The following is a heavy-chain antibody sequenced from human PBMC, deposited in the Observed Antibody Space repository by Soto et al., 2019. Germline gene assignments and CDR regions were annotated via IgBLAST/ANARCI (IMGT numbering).Heavy chain of an antibody. CDR2: IIPILGIA. Sequence: QVQLVQSGAEVKKPGSSVKVSCKASGGTFSSYTISWVRQAPGQGLEWMGRIIPILGIANYAQKFQGRVTITADKSTSTAYMELSSLRSEDTAVSYCVRAGGYGADGWFDPWGQGTLVTVSS. J-gene: IGHJ5*02. CDR1: GGTFSSYT. V-gene: IGHV1-69*02. D-gene: IGHD4-17*01. CDR3: VRAGGYGADGWFDP.